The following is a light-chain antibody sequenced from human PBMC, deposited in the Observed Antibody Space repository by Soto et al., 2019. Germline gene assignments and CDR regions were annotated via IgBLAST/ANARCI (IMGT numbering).Light chain of an antibody. J-gene: IGLJ3*02. Sequence: QSVLTQSPSASASLGASVKLTCTLSSGHSSYTIAWHQQQPEKGPRYLMKLNSDGSHNKGDGIPDRFSGSSSGAERYLTISTLQSEDEADYYCQTWITGINWVFGGGTKLTVL. CDR1: SGHSSYT. CDR3: QTWITGINWV. V-gene: IGLV4-69*01. CDR2: LNSDGSH.